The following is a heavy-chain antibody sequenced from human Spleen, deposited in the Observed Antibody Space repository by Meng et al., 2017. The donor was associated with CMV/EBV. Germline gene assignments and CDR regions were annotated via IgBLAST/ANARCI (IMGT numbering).Heavy chain of an antibody. D-gene: IGHD3-10*01. CDR3: AKDLGRGYYYGMDV. CDR2: IRYDGSDK. J-gene: IGHJ6*02. V-gene: IGHV3-30*02. Sequence: GESLKISCAASGFTFSSYGIHWVRQAPGKGLEWVSFIRYDGSDKYYADSVKGRFAISRDNSKNTLYLQMNSLRAEDTAVYYCAKDLGRGYYYGMDVWSRGTTVTVSS. CDR1: GFTFSSYG.